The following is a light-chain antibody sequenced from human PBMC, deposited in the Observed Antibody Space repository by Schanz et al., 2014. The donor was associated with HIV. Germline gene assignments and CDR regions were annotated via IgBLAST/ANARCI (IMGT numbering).Light chain of an antibody. CDR1: QDFRSTY. V-gene: IGKV3-20*01. CDR3: QHYGTSRT. Sequence: ETVLTQSPGTLSLSPGERATLSCRASQDFRSTYLAWYQQRPGQAPRLLIYDASSRAAGIPDRFSGSGSGTDFTLTISRLEPEDFAVYYCQHYGTSRTFGQGTKVEI. J-gene: IGKJ1*01. CDR2: DAS.